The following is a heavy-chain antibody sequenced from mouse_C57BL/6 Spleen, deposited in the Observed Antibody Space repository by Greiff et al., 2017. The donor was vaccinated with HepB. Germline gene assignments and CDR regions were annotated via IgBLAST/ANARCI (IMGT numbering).Heavy chain of an antibody. J-gene: IGHJ4*01. CDR1: GYTFTDYN. Sequence: EVQLQQSGPELVKPGASVKIPCKASGYTFTDYNMDWVKQSHGKSLEWIGDINPNNGCTIYNQKFKGKATLTVDKSSSTAYMELRSLTSEDTAVYYCARKAYYSNPYYAMDYWGQGTSVTVSS. CDR2: INPNNGCT. D-gene: IGHD2-5*01. V-gene: IGHV1-18*01. CDR3: ARKAYYSNPYYAMDY.